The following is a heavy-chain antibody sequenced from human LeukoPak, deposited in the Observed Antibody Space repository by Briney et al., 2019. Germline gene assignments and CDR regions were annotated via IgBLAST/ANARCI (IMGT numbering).Heavy chain of an antibody. J-gene: IGHJ5*02. CDR2: INPNSGGT. V-gene: IGHV1-2*02. CDR1: GYTFTGYY. Sequence: ASVKVSCKASGYTFTGYYMHWVRQAPGQGLEWMGWINPNSGGTNYAQKFQGRVTMTRDTSISTAYMELSRLRSDDTAVYYCARDLNRYCSGGSCSYNWFDPWGQGTLVTVSS. D-gene: IGHD2-15*01. CDR3: ARDLNRYCSGGSCSYNWFDP.